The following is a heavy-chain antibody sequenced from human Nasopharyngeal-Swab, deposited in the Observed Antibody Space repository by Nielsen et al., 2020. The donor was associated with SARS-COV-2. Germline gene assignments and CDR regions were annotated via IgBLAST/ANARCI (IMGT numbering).Heavy chain of an antibody. Sequence: WIRQSLGKGLEWIGYIYYSGSTYYNPSLKSRVTISVDTSKNQFSLKLSSVTAADTAVYYCARNYGDQVNMDVWGKGTTVTVSS. D-gene: IGHD4-17*01. J-gene: IGHJ6*04. CDR2: IYYSGST. V-gene: IGHV4-31*02. CDR3: ARNYGDQVNMDV.